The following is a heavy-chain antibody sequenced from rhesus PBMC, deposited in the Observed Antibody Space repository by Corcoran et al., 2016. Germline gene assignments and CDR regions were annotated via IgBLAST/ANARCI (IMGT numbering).Heavy chain of an antibody. Sequence: QVQLQESGPGLVKPSETLSLTCAVSGGSISSSNWWRWIRKPPGKVLEWIGYISGSSCSTYYNATLNSRSIISTDTSKSQFSLKLSAVTAADTAVYYCASLDYWGQGVLVTVSS. CDR2: ISGSSCST. CDR1: GGSISSSNW. J-gene: IGHJ4*01. V-gene: IGHV4-65*01. CDR3: ASLDY.